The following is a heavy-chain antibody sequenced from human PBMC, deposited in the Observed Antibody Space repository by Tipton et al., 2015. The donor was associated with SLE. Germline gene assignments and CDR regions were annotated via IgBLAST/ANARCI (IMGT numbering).Heavy chain of an antibody. CDR3: ASRITIFALDV. J-gene: IGHJ3*01. CDR1: GGSISSGKYY. Sequence: TLSLTCTVSGGSISSGKYYWSWIRQHPGKGLEWIGYIYYSGSTYYNPSLKSRVTISVDTSKNQFSLKLSSVTAADTAVYYCASRITIFALDVWGRGTVVTVSS. CDR2: IYYSGST. D-gene: IGHD3-9*01. V-gene: IGHV4-31*03.